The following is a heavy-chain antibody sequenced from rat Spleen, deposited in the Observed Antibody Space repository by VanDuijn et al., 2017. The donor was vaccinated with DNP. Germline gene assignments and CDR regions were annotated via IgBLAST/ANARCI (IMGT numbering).Heavy chain of an antibody. Sequence: EVQLVESGGGLVQPGRSLKLSCIASGFTFSNYGMAWVRQAPTKGLEWVTSITTGGSTYYRDSVKGRFTISRDNAKSTLYLQMDSLRSEDTATYYCTRGADGFDYWGQGLMVTVSS. J-gene: IGHJ2*01. CDR3: TRGADGFDY. CDR1: GFTFSNYG. D-gene: IGHD1-6*01. V-gene: IGHV5S23*01. CDR2: ITTGGST.